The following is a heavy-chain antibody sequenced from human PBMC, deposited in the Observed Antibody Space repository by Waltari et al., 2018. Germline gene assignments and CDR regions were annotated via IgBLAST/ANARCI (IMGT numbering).Heavy chain of an antibody. V-gene: IGHV4-61*02. CDR3: ARADSVAVDY. Sequence: QVQLQESGPGLVKPSQTLSLTCTVSGGSISSGSYYWSWIRQPAGKGLEWIGRIYPSGSTNYNPSPKSRVTISVDTSKNQFSLKLSSVTAADTAVYYCARADSVAVDYWGQGTLVTVSS. D-gene: IGHD6-19*01. CDR1: GGSISSGSYY. CDR2: IYPSGST. J-gene: IGHJ4*02.